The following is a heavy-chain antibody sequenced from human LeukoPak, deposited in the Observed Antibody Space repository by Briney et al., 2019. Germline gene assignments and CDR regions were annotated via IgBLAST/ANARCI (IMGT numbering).Heavy chain of an antibody. D-gene: IGHD3-10*01. CDR1: GFIFSSYA. Sequence: PGGSLRLSCTASGFIFSSYAMSWVRQAPGKGLEWVSAISNSGGTTYCADSVKGGVTIYRDNSKNTLYLQMNSLRVDDTAVYYCAKCAWFGDAPGGDSWGQGTMVTVSS. J-gene: IGHJ4*02. V-gene: IGHV3-23*01. CDR3: AKCAWFGDAPGGDS. CDR2: ISNSGGTT.